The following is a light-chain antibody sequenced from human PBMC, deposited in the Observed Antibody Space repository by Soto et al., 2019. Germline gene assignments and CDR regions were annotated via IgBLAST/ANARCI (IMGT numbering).Light chain of an antibody. CDR1: SSDVGSYNL. CDR3: SSYTSSSSWV. V-gene: IGLV2-14*02. J-gene: IGLJ3*02. Sequence: QSALTQPASVSGSPGQSITISCTGTSSDVGSYNLVSWYQQPPGKAPKLMIYGVSNRSSGVSNRFSGSKSGNTASLTISGLQAEDEADYYCSSYTSSSSWVFGGGTKLTVL. CDR2: GVS.